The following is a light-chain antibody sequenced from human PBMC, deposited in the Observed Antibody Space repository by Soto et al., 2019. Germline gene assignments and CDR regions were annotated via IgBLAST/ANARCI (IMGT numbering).Light chain of an antibody. CDR2: EVT. CDR3: SSYTSSTFVV. V-gene: IGLV2-14*01. CDR1: SRDVGAYNY. Sequence: QSVLTQPASVSGSPGQSITISCTGSSRDVGAYNYVSWYHHHPGNAPKLIIYEVTERPSGISNRFSGSKSGNTASLTVSGLQAEDEGDYYCSSYTSSTFVVFGGGTKLTVL. J-gene: IGLJ2*01.